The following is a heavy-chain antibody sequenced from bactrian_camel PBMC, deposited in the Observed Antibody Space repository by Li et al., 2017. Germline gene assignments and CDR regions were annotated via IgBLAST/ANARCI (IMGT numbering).Heavy chain of an antibody. Sequence: VQLVESGGGSVQAGGSLRLSCAASGYITSGSCMGWFRQVPGKEREGVARIDSDGSTSYADSVKGRATLYRDNAKKTLHLQMNSLKSEDTAKYYCAFLGGYCDTPRLRESGYDYWGQGTQVTVS. CDR1: GYITSGSC. D-gene: IGHD2*01. J-gene: IGHJ4*01. V-gene: IGHV3S67*01. CDR3: AFLGGYCDTPRLRESGYDY. CDR2: IDSDGST.